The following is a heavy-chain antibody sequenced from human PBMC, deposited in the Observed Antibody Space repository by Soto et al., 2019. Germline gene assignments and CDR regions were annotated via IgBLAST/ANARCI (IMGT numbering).Heavy chain of an antibody. CDR3: ARGGRQYSSSSYYFDY. D-gene: IGHD6-6*01. V-gene: IGHV3-21*01. CDR1: GFTFSSYS. J-gene: IGHJ4*02. Sequence: EVQLVESGGGLVKPGGSLRLSCAASGFTFSSYSMNWVRQAPGKGLEWVSSISSSSSYIYYADSVKGRFTISRDNAKNSLYLQMNSLRAEDTAVYYCARGGRQYSSSSYYFDYWGQGTLVTVSS. CDR2: ISSSSSYI.